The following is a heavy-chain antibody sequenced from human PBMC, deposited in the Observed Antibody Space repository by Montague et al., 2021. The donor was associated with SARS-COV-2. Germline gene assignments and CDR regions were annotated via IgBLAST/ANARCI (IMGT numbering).Heavy chain of an antibody. CDR1: GGSISSSSYY. J-gene: IGHJ4*02. CDR2: IYYSGST. D-gene: IGHD2-15*01. V-gene: IGHV4-39*07. Sequence: SETLSLTCTVSGGSISSSSYYWGWIRQPPGKGLEWIGSIYYSGSTYYNPPLKSRVTISVVTSKNQFSLKLSSVTAADTAVYYCARVISRQNNIVVVGLYYFDYWGQGTLVTVSS. CDR3: ARVISRQNNIVVVGLYYFDY.